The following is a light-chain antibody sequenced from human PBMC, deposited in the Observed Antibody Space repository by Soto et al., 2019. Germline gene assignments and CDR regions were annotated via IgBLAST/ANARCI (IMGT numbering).Light chain of an antibody. CDR3: QQTHAVPFT. CDR2: GAS. J-gene: IGKJ5*01. CDR1: QPISNY. Sequence: DVQMTQSPSSLSASVGDRVTITCRASQPISNYLNWYQQKAGEAPKVLIFGASSLQSGVPSKFSGSGYGTDFTLIINNLHPDDVATYYCQQTHAVPFTFGQGKRL. V-gene: IGKV1-39*01.